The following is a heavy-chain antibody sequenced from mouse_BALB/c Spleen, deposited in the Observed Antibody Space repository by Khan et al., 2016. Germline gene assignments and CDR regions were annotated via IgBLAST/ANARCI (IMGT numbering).Heavy chain of an antibody. CDR2: IRFKSENYAT. D-gene: IGHD1-1*02. CDR3: TLVVDY. J-gene: IGHJ2*01. V-gene: IGHV6-6*02. Sequence: EVKLEESGGGLVQPGGSMKLSCVASGFSFSNFWMSWVRQSPEKGLEWVAEIRFKSENYATHYAETVKGRFTISRDDSKSRLYLQMNSVKDEDTGTYYCTLVVDYWGQGTTLTVPS. CDR1: GFSFSNFW.